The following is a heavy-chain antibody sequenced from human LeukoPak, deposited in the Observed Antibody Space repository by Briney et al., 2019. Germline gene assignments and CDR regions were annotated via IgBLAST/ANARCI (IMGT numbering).Heavy chain of an antibody. CDR3: AKTIVGATGGAFDI. J-gene: IGHJ3*02. D-gene: IGHD1-26*01. V-gene: IGHV3-9*01. Sequence: PGGSLRLSCAASGFTFDDYAMHWVRQAPGKGLEWVSRISWNSGSIGYADSVKGRFTISRDNSKNTLFLQMNSLRADDTAVYYCAKTIVGATGGAFDIWGQGTMVTVSS. CDR1: GFTFDDYA. CDR2: ISWNSGSI.